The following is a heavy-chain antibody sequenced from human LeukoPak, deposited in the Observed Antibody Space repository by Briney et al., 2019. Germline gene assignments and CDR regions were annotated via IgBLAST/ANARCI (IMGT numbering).Heavy chain of an antibody. D-gene: IGHD2-15*01. CDR2: IHYSGIT. Sequence: PSETLSLTCTVSGGSISSYYWSWIRQPPGKGLEWIGYIHYSGITNYNPSLKSRVTILEDRPKNQFSLKLSSVTAADTAVYYCARASYSFGSVSMDVWGQGTTVTVSS. V-gene: IGHV4-59*01. CDR1: GGSISSYY. J-gene: IGHJ6*02. CDR3: ARASYSFGSVSMDV.